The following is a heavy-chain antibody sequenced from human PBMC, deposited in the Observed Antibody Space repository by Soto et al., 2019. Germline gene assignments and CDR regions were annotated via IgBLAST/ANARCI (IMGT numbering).Heavy chain of an antibody. CDR1: GFTFSSYE. V-gene: IGHV3-48*03. J-gene: IGHJ6*02. CDR3: AREYSSSWVGDYYYGMDV. Sequence: GGSLRLSCAASGFTFSSYEMNWVRQAPGKGLEWVSYITSSGRTIYYADSVKGRFTISRDNAKNSLYLQMNSLSAEDTAVYYCAREYSSSWVGDYYYGMDVWGQGTTVTV. CDR2: ITSSGRTI. D-gene: IGHD6-13*01.